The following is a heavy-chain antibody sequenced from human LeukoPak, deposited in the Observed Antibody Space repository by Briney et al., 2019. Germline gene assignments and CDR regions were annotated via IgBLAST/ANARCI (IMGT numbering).Heavy chain of an antibody. CDR1: GYTFTDYY. V-gene: IGHV1-2*02. Sequence: ASVKVSCKASGYTFTDYYMHWVRQAPGQGLEWMGWINPNSGRTNYAQKFQGRVIMTRDTSISTLYMELSNLTSDDTAVYYCARGLDSDDYGMDVWGPGTTVSVSS. CDR2: INPNSGRT. CDR3: ARGLDSDDYGMDV. D-gene: IGHD1-26*01. J-gene: IGHJ6*02.